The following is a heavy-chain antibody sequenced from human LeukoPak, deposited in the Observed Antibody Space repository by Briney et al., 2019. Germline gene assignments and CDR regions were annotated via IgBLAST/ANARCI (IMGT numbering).Heavy chain of an antibody. CDR1: GFTFSSYS. D-gene: IGHD5-18*01. V-gene: IGHV3-21*01. CDR2: ISSSSYYI. CDR3: AREGGYSYGPHYYYYYYMDV. J-gene: IGHJ6*03. Sequence: GGSLRLSCAASGFTFSSYSMNWVRQAPGKGLEWVSSISSSSYYIYYADSVKGRFTISRDNSKNTLYLQMNSLRAEDTAVYYCAREGGYSYGPHYYYYYYMDVWGKGTTVTVSS.